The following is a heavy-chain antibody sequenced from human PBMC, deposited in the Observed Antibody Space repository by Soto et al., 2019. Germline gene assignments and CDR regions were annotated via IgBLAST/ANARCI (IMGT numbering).Heavy chain of an antibody. D-gene: IGHD2-15*01. CDR2: IIPIFGTT. CDR3: AKDGGREGYFGNWFDP. CDR1: GGTFSNYA. Sequence: QVHLVQSGAALKKPGSSVKVSCKASGGTFSNYAITWVRQAPGQGLEWRGRIIPIFGTTDYAQKFQGRVTITADESTTTAYMELSSLRSDDTAVYYCAKDGGREGYFGNWFDPWGQGTLVSVSS. V-gene: IGHV1-69*15. J-gene: IGHJ5*02.